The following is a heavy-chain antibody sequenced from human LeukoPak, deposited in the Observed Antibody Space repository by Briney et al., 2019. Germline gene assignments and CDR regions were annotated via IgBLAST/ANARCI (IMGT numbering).Heavy chain of an antibody. Sequence: SETLSLTCTVSGGSVSGGSYYWSWIRQPPGKGLEWLGYIYYSVSTNYNPSLKNRVTISVGTSKNQFSLKLSSVTAADTAVYYCARDKFSVSGRSGLPYWGQGTLVTVSS. CDR1: GGSVSGGSYY. CDR3: ARDKFSVSGRSGLPY. CDR2: IYYSVST. D-gene: IGHD3-10*01. V-gene: IGHV4-61*01. J-gene: IGHJ4*02.